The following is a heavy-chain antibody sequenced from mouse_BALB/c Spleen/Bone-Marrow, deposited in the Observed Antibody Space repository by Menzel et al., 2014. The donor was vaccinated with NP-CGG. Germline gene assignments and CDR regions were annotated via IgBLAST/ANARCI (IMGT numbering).Heavy chain of an antibody. J-gene: IGHJ4*01. CDR2: IRNKANGYTT. Sequence: EVKVVESGGGLVQPGGSLRLSCATSGFTFTDYYMSWVRQPPGTALEWLGFIRNKANGYTTEYSASVKGRFTISRDNSQSILYLQMNTLRAEDSATYYCARDDYYAMDYWGQGTSVTVSS. CDR1: GFTFTDYY. V-gene: IGHV7-3*02. CDR3: ARDDYYAMDY.